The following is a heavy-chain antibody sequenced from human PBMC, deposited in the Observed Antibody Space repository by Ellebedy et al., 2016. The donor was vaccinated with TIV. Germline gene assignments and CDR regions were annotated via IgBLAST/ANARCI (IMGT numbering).Heavy chain of an antibody. CDR1: GGSFSDYY. CDR2: INHSGST. CDR3: ARGPTRRLLAIRSVKLPFGL. D-gene: IGHD2-21*01. J-gene: IGHJ3*01. V-gene: IGHV4-34*01. Sequence: SETLSLXXAVYGGSFSDYYWSWIRQPPGKGLEWIREINHSGSTNYNPSLKSRVTISVDTSKNQLSLKLSFVTAADTAVYYCARGPTRRLLAIRSVKLPFGLWGQGTMVTVS.